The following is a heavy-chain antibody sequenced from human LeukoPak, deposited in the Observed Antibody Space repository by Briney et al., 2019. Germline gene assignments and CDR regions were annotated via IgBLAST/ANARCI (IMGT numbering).Heavy chain of an antibody. V-gene: IGHV1-46*01. D-gene: IGHD3-10*01. J-gene: IGHJ4*02. Sequence: GASVKVSYKTFGYTFTHYYIHWVRQAPGRGLEWMGRINPGDGSTIYAQKFQGRVTMTRNTSISTAYMELSSLRSEDTAVYYCARGLLLKLWGQGTLVTVSS. CDR3: ARGLLLKL. CDR2: INPGDGST. CDR1: GYTFTHYY.